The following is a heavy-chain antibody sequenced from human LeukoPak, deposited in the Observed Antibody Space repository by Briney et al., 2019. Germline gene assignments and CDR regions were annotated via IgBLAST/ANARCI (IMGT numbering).Heavy chain of an antibody. CDR2: VNNDASIT. CDR3: VRELLNCGGGCLFA. Sequence: GGSLRLSCAASGFPYSSYWMHWVRQAPGKALVWVSRVNNDASITNYADSVKGRFTISRDNAKNTLYLQMNSLRAEDTAVYYCVRELLNCGGGCLFAWGQGTLVTVSS. V-gene: IGHV3-74*01. D-gene: IGHD2-21*01. CDR1: GFPYSSYW. J-gene: IGHJ5*02.